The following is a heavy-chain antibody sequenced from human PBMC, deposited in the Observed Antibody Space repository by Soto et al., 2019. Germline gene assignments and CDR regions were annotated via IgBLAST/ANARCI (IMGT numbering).Heavy chain of an antibody. Sequence: QVQLVQSGAEVKKPGSSVKVSCKASGGTFSSYAISWVRQAPGQGLEWMGGIIPIFGTANYAQKFQGRVTVTADKSTSTAYMELSSLRSDDTAVYYCASPTMDYYYYSGMDVWGQGTTVTVSS. CDR2: IIPIFGTA. V-gene: IGHV1-69*14. J-gene: IGHJ6*02. CDR3: ASPTMDYYYYSGMDV. CDR1: GGTFSSYA. D-gene: IGHD3-10*01.